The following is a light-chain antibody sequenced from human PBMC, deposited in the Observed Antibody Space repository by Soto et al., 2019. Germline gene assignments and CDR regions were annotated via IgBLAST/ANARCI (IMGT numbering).Light chain of an antibody. CDR2: RNN. Sequence: QSVLTQPPSASGTPGQRGTISCSGSSSNIGSNYVYWYQQLPGTAPKLLIYRNNQRPSGVPDRFSGSKSGTSASLAISGLRSEDEADYYCAAWDDSLSGRVFGGGTKLTGL. CDR3: AAWDDSLSGRV. V-gene: IGLV1-47*01. CDR1: SSNIGSNY. J-gene: IGLJ3*02.